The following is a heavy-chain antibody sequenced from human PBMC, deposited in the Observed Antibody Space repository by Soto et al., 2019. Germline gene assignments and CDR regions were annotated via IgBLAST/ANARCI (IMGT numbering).Heavy chain of an antibody. V-gene: IGHV3-7*03. J-gene: IGHJ4*02. CDR1: GFTFSSHW. D-gene: IGHD2-21*02. CDR3: ARGGDSYIDY. Sequence: GGSLRLSCAASGFTFSSHWMVWVRQPPGKGLEWVANIKQGGGEKSYVDSVKGRFTVSRDNAQNSLYLQMNSLRVEDTAMYYCARGGDSYIDYWGQGALVTVSS. CDR2: IKQGGGEK.